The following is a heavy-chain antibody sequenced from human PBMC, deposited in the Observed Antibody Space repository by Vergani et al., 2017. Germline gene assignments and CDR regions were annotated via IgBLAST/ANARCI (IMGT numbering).Heavy chain of an antibody. J-gene: IGHJ4*02. CDR1: GFTFSSYD. D-gene: IGHD4-23*01. CDR3: AKXRYGGNSMDDFDY. V-gene: IGHV3-30*02. Sequence: QVQLVESGGGVVQPGGSLTLSCAASGFTFSSYDMHWVRQAPGKGLEWVAFIRYDGSNKYYADSVKGRFTISRDNSKNTLYLQMNSLRAEDTAVYYCAKXRYGGNSMDDFDYWGQGTLVTVSS. CDR2: IRYDGSNK.